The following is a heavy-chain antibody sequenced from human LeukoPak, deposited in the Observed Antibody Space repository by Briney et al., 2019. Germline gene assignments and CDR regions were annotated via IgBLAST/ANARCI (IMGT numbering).Heavy chain of an antibody. Sequence: GGSLRLSCEASRFSFSAYPMGWVRRAPGKGLEWISGISASGDVTFHADPVKGRFTISRDNSKNTLYLQMNSLRAEDTAEYYCAKSLLTTASGTGRAFDIWGQGTMVTVSA. V-gene: IGHV3-23*01. CDR3: AKSLLTTASGTGRAFDI. D-gene: IGHD1-26*01. CDR1: RFSFSAYP. CDR2: ISASGDVT. J-gene: IGHJ3*02.